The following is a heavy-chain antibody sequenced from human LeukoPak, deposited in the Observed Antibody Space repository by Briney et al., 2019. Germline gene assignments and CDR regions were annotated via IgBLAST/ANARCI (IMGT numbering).Heavy chain of an antibody. D-gene: IGHD2-15*01. J-gene: IGHJ5*02. CDR3: ARHIPYCSGGSCNWFDP. Sequence: PSETLSLTCTVSGGSISSSSYYWGWIRQPPGKGLEWIGSIYYSGSTYYNPSLKSRVTISVDTSKNQFSLKLSSVTAADTAVYYCARHIPYCSGGSCNWFDPWGQGTLVTVSS. CDR1: GGSISSSSYY. V-gene: IGHV4-39*01. CDR2: IYYSGST.